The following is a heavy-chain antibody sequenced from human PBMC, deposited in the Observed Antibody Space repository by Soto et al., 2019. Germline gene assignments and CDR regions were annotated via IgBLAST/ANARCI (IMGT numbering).Heavy chain of an antibody. J-gene: IGHJ4*02. CDR2: INHSGST. V-gene: IGHV4-34*01. CDR3: ARIPRASSRGLDY. CDR1: GGSFSGYY. D-gene: IGHD6-19*01. Sequence: SETLSLTCAVYGGSFSGYYWSWIRQPPGKGLEWIGEINHSGSTNYNPSLKSRVTISVDTSKNQFSLKLSSVTAADTAVYYCARIPRASSRGLDYWGQGTLVTVSS.